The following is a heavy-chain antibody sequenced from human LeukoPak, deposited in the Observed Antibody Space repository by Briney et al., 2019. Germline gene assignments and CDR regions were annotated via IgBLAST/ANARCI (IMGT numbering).Heavy chain of an antibody. V-gene: IGHV5-51*01. CDR2: IYPVDSET. CDR3: ARQGCTTTSCHTIDY. CDR1: GYTYTRSW. Sequence: GESLKISCKGSGYTYTRSWIAWVRQMPGKGLELMGIIYPVDSETRYSPSFQGQVTISVDKSISTAYLQWSSLKASDTAMYYCARQGCTTTSCHTIDYWGQGTLVTVSS. D-gene: IGHD2-2*02. J-gene: IGHJ4*02.